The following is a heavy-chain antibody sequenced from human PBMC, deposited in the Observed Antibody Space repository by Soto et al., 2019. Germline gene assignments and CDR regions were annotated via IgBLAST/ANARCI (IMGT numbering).Heavy chain of an antibody. CDR2: ISAYNGNT. Sequence: ASVKVSCKASGYTFTSYGISWVRQAPGQGLEWMGWISAYNGNTNYAQKPQGRVTMTTDTSTSTAYMELRSLRSDDTAVYYCARVHDPGPTPLGLNYWGQGTLVTVSS. CDR3: ARVHDPGPTPLGLNY. D-gene: IGHD1-1*01. V-gene: IGHV1-18*01. J-gene: IGHJ4*02. CDR1: GYTFTSYG.